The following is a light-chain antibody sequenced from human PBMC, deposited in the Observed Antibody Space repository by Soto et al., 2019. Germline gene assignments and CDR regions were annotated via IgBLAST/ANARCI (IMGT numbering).Light chain of an antibody. CDR3: QQYGSSPRT. V-gene: IGKV3-20*01. CDR2: DAS. CDR1: QSVSSSY. J-gene: IGKJ1*01. Sequence: EIVFTQSPGTLSFSPGERATLSCRASQSVSSSYLAWYQQKPGQAPRLLIYDASSRATGIPDRFSGSGSGTDLTITISRLEPEDFEVYYCQQYGSSPRTFGQGTKVDIK.